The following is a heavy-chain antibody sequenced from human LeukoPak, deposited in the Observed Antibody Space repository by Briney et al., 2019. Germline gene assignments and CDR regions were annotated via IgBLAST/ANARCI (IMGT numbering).Heavy chain of an antibody. V-gene: IGHV1-2*04. CDR2: INPNSGGT. D-gene: IGHD4-23*01. J-gene: IGHJ6*02. CDR1: GYTFTGYY. Sequence: ASVKVSCKASGYTFTGYYMHWVRQAPGQGLEWMGWINPNSGGTNYAQKFQGWVTMTRDTSVSTAYMELSRLRSDDTAVYYCARGGAGNYYYYGMDVWGQGTTVTVSS. CDR3: ARGGAGNYYYYGMDV.